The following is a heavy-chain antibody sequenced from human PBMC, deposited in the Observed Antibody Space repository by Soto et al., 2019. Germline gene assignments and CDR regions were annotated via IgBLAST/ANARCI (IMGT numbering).Heavy chain of an antibody. CDR3: ARDGGAAVDAFDI. J-gene: IGHJ3*02. D-gene: IGHD2-15*01. CDR2: IYSGGST. CDR1: GFTVSSNY. V-gene: IGHV3-53*04. Sequence: GGSLRLSCAASGFTVSSNYMSWVRQAPGKGLEWVSVIYSGGSTYYADSVKGRFTISRHNSKNTLYLQMNSLRAEDTAVYYCARDGGAAVDAFDIWGQGTMVTVSS.